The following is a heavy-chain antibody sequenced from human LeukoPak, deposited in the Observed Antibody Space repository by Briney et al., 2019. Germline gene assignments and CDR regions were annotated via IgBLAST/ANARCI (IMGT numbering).Heavy chain of an antibody. D-gene: IGHD3-22*01. J-gene: IGHJ4*02. CDR2: ISSSSSYI. V-gene: IGHV3-21*01. CDR1: GFTFSSYS. Sequence: GGSLTLSCAASGFTFSSYSMNCVRQAPGKWLEWVSSISSSSSYIYYADSVEDRFTISRDNAKNPLYLQMNSLRVEDTAVYSCASFEGLLPQFDYWGQGTLVTVSS. CDR3: ASFEGLLPQFDY.